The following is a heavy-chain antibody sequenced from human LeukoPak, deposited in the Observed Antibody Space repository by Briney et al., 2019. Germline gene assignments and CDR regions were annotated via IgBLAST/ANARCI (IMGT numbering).Heavy chain of an antibody. D-gene: IGHD1-26*01. CDR2: ISYDGSNK. J-gene: IGHJ4*02. V-gene: IGHV3-30*04. CDR1: GFTFSSYA. CDR3: AKGRSWEINGDFDY. Sequence: GRSLRLSCAASGFTFSSYAMHWVRQAPGKGLEWVAVISYDGSNKYYADSVKGRFTISRDNPKNTLYLQMNSLRAEDTALYYCAKGRSWEINGDFDYWGQGTLVTVSS.